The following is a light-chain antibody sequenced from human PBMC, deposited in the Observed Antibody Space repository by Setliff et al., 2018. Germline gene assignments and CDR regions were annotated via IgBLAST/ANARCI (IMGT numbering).Light chain of an antibody. CDR1: QSVGSN. Sequence: EIVMTQSPAALSVSSGEEATLSCRASQSVGSNLAWYQQMPGQAPRLLMHTASTRPTGIPARFSGSGSGTEFTLTISSLQSEDVAVYYCQQYNNWPYTFGQGTKVDIK. V-gene: IGKV3-15*01. J-gene: IGKJ2*01. CDR2: TAS. CDR3: QQYNNWPYT.